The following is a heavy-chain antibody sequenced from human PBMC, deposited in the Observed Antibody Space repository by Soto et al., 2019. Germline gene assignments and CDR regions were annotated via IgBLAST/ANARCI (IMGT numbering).Heavy chain of an antibody. J-gene: IGHJ3*02. V-gene: IGHV1-69*01. D-gene: IGHD4-17*01. CDR3: ARALRTTVTTFTAFDI. Sequence: QVQLVQSGAEVRKPGSSVKVSCKASGGTFSSYALSWMRQAPGQGLEWMGGIIPIFGTENYAQELQGRVTITADESTSTTYMELSSLRSEDTAVYYCARALRTTVTTFTAFDIWGQGTMDTVSS. CDR2: IIPIFGTE. CDR1: GGTFSSYA.